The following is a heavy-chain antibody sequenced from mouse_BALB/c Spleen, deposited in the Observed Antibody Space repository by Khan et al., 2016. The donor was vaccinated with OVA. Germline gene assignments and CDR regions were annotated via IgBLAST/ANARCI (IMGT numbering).Heavy chain of an antibody. Sequence: EVQLQESGPGLVKPSQSLSLTCTVTGYSITSDYAWNWIRQFPGNKLEWMGYLKYSGSTSYNPSLKSRISITRDTSKNQFFLQLKSVTTEDTATYAGARSGAISTVVVTDFDYWGKGTTLTVYS. CDR2: LKYSGST. J-gene: IGHJ2*01. CDR1: GYSITSDYA. V-gene: IGHV3-2*02. CDR3: ARSGAISTVVVTDFDY. D-gene: IGHD1-1*01.